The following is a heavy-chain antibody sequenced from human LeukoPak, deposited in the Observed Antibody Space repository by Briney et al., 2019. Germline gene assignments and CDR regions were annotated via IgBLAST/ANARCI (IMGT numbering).Heavy chain of an antibody. CDR2: ISSSGSYI. V-gene: IGHV3-21*04. Sequence: GGSLRLSCAASRFTFSSYSMNWVRQAPGKGLEWVSSISSSGSYIYYADSVKGRFTISRDNSKNTLYLQMNSLRAEDTAVYYCAGTPLWFGESYFDYWGQGTLVTVSS. CDR3: AGTPLWFGESYFDY. CDR1: RFTFSSYS. J-gene: IGHJ4*02. D-gene: IGHD3-10*01.